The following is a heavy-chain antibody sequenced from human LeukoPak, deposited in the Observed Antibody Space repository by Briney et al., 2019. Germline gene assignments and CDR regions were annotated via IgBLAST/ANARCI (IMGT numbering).Heavy chain of an antibody. CDR2: IKQDGSEK. CDR1: GFTFSSYW. J-gene: IGHJ4*02. CDR3: ARDSRGYSYGSRPVLDY. Sequence: GGSLRLSCAASGFTFSSYWMSWVRQAPGKGLEWVANIKQDGSEKYYVDSVKGRFTISRDNAKNSLYLQMNSLRAEDTAVYYCARDSRGYSYGSRPVLDYWGQGTLVTVSS. V-gene: IGHV3-7*01. D-gene: IGHD5-18*01.